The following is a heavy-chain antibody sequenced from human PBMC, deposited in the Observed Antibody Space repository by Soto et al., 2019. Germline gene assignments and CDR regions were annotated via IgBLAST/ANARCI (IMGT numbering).Heavy chain of an antibody. D-gene: IGHD3-22*01. CDR2: ISSSGSTI. Sequence: EVQLVESGGGLVQPGGSLRLSCAASGFSFSSYSMNWVRQAPGKGLEWVSYISSSGSTIYYADSVKGRFTISRDNAKNSLYLQMNSLRDEDTAVYYCAGDYYDSSGYYGYWGQGTLVTVSS. J-gene: IGHJ4*02. CDR3: AGDYYDSSGYYGY. CDR1: GFSFSSYS. V-gene: IGHV3-48*02.